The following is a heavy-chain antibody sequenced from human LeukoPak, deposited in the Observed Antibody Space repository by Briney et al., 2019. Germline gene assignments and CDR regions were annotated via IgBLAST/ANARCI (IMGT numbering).Heavy chain of an antibody. D-gene: IGHD3-10*01. CDR3: AKDGSYFYGSFDY. CDR1: GFTFSHYG. CDR2: MSYDGNNE. V-gene: IGHV3-30*18. J-gene: IGHJ4*01. Sequence: GTSLRLSCAASGFTFSHYGIHWVRQAPGKGLEWVAVMSYDGNNELYADSVKGRFIVSRNNSKNTLDLQMNSLRPEETGIYYCAKDGSYFYGSFDYWGKGTLVTVSS.